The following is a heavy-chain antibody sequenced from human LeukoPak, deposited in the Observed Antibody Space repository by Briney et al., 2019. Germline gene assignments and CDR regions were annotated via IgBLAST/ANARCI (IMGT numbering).Heavy chain of an antibody. CDR3: AREGSGGYDSSGYYDLDY. Sequence: PGGSLRLSCAASGFTFSDYYMSWIRQAPGKGLEWVSYISSSSSTIYYADSVKGRFTISRDNAKNSLYLQMNSLRAEDTAVYYCAREGSGGYDSSGYYDLDYWGQGTLVTVSS. V-gene: IGHV3-11*04. CDR2: ISSSSSTI. D-gene: IGHD3-22*01. J-gene: IGHJ4*02. CDR1: GFTFSDYY.